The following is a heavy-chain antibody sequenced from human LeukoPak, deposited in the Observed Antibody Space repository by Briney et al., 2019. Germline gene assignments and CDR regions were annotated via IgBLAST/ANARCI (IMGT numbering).Heavy chain of an antibody. J-gene: IGHJ4*02. CDR1: GGTFSTYA. CDR2: IIPISGAA. V-gene: IGHV1-69*05. Sequence: SVKVSCKASGGTFSTYAISWVRQAPGQGLEWMGGIIPISGAANYAQKFQGRVTFTTDESTNTAYMELSSLRSEDTAVYYCARGGTFYRRTLLNYFDYWGQGSLVTVSS. D-gene: IGHD1-14*01. CDR3: ARGGTFYRRTLLNYFDY.